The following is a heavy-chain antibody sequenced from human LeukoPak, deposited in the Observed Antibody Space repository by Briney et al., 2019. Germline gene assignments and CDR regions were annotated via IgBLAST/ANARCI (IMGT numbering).Heavy chain of an antibody. CDR3: ARSRYCSSTSCYRTGYSSGWYGSH. Sequence: ASVKVSCKAFGYTFTGYYMHWVRQAPGQGLEWMGWINPNSGGTNYAQKFQGRVTMTRDTSISTAYMELSRLRSDDTAVYYCARSRYCSSTSCYRTGYSSGWYGSHWGQGTLVTVSS. D-gene: IGHD2-2*02. CDR1: GYTFTGYY. V-gene: IGHV1-2*02. J-gene: IGHJ4*02. CDR2: INPNSGGT.